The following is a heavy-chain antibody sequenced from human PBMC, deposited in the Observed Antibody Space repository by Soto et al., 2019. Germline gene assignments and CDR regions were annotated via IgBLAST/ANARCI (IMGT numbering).Heavy chain of an antibody. J-gene: IGHJ2*01. D-gene: IGHD5-12*01. CDR1: GGTFSSYT. CDR3: ARGNHRWLQLWYFDL. CDR2: IIPIFGTA. Sequence: QVQLVQSGAEVKKPGSSVTVSCKASGGTFSSYTISWVRQAPGQGLEWMGGIIPIFGTANYAQKFQGRVTITADESTNTAYMELSRLRSEDTAVYYCARGNHRWLQLWYFDLWGRGTLVTVSS. V-gene: IGHV1-69*12.